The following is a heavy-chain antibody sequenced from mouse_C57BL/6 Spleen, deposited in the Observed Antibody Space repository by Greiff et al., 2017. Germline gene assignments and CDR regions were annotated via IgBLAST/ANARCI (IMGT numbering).Heavy chain of an antibody. CDR2: IHPNSGST. D-gene: IGHD2-5*01. CDR1: GYTFTSYW. V-gene: IGHV1-64*01. J-gene: IGHJ4*01. CDR3: ARSGDYYSNYGAMDY. Sequence: VQLQQPGAELVKPGASVKLSCKASGYTFTSYWMHWVKQRPGQGLEWIGMIHPNSGSTNYNEKFKSKATLTVDKSSSTAYMQLSSLTSEDSAVYYCARSGDYYSNYGAMDYWGQGTSVTVSS.